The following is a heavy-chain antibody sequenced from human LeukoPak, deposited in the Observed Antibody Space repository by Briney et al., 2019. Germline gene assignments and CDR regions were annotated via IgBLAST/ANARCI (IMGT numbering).Heavy chain of an antibody. CDR3: ARGTYYKHAFDI. V-gene: IGHV3-23*01. J-gene: IGHJ3*02. CDR1: AFTLSSYA. D-gene: IGHD3-22*01. CDR2: ISAGKGNT. Sequence: GGSLRLSCAASAFTLSSYAMSWVRQAPGKGLEWVSGISAGKGNTYYADSVKGRFTISRDNSKNTLYLQMNSLRAEDTAVYYCARGTYYKHAFDIWGQGTMVTVSS.